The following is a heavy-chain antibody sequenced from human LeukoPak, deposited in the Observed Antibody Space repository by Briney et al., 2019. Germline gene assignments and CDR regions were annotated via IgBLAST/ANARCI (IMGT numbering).Heavy chain of an antibody. CDR2: IWYDGSNE. D-gene: IGHD3-10*01. J-gene: IGHJ4*02. V-gene: IGHV3-33*01. CDR1: GFTFSRYD. Sequence: GGSLRLSCAASGFTFSRYDMHWVRQAPGKGLEWVTDIWYDGSNEYYADSVKGRFTISRDNSKNTLYLQMNGLRAEDTAVYYCARDGYGSGAYPGYYFDNWGQGTLVTVSS. CDR3: ARDGYGSGAYPGYYFDN.